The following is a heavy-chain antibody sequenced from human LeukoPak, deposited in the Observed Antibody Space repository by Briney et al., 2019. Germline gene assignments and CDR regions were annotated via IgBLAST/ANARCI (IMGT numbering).Heavy chain of an antibody. CDR3: AKDGAWLRFDD. Sequence: GGSLRLSCAASGFTFSSYAMHWVRQAPGKGLEWVAVISYDGSNKYYADSVKGRFTISRDNSKNTLYLQMKNLRAEDTAVYYCAKDGAWLRFDDWGQGILVTVSS. D-gene: IGHD5-12*01. CDR2: ISYDGSNK. CDR1: GFTFSSYA. J-gene: IGHJ4*02. V-gene: IGHV3-30*04.